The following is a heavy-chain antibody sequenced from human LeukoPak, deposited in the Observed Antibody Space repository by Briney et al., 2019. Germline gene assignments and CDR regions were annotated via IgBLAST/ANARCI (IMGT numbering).Heavy chain of an antibody. Sequence: GASVKVSCKASGYSFSSHDINWVRQATGQGLEWMGWMNPKSGNTDHAQKLQGRVTMTTDTSTSTAYMELRSLRSDDTAVYYCARAAIVVVVAATQNNWFDPWGQGTLVTVSS. J-gene: IGHJ5*02. D-gene: IGHD2-15*01. V-gene: IGHV1-8*01. CDR2: MNPKSGNT. CDR1: GYSFSSHD. CDR3: ARAAIVVVVAATQNNWFDP.